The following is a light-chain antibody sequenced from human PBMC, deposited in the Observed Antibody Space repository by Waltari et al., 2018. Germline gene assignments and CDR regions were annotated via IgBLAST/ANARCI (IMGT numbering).Light chain of an antibody. CDR1: SGPSRYA. CDR2: VNSDGSH. V-gene: IGLV4-69*01. CDR3: QTGRFGIWV. J-gene: IGLJ3*02. Sequence: QLMMTHSPSASASLGASANLTCTLSSGPSRYAIPWHEQQPEKGPRYLMKVNSDGSHIKGDRIPDRFSGSSSGAERYLTISSLQSEDEADYYCQTGRFGIWVFGGGTKLTVL.